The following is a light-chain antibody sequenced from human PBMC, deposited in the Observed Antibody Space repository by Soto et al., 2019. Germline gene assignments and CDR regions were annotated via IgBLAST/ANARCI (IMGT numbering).Light chain of an antibody. Sequence: DIQMTQSPSTLSASVGDRVTITCRASQSVSPWLAWYQQKPGKAPKLLIYTASSLESGVPSRFSGSGSGTEFTLTISSLQPDDFATYYCQQYSSAWTFGQGTKV. CDR3: QQYSSAWT. CDR2: TAS. J-gene: IGKJ1*01. V-gene: IGKV1-5*03. CDR1: QSVSPW.